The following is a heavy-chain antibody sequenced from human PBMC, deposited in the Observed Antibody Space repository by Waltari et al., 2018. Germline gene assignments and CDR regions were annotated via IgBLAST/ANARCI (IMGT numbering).Heavy chain of an antibody. V-gene: IGHV4-39*07. D-gene: IGHD3-22*01. CDR3: AREYYYDTRWIDY. CDR2: MYYSGST. CDR1: GGSINSATYY. Sequence: QLQRQESGPGLVKPSETLSLTCPVSGGSINSATYYWGWIRQPPGKGLKWIGSMYYSGSTSYNPSLKSRVTVSVDTSKNQFSLKLNSVTAADTAVYYCAREYYYDTRWIDYWGQGTQVTVSS. J-gene: IGHJ4*02.